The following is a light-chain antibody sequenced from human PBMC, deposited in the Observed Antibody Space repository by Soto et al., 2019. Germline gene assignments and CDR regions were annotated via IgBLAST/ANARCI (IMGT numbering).Light chain of an antibody. CDR1: QNTRSR. CDR3: QQYHSYWT. V-gene: IGKV1-5*01. J-gene: IGKJ1*01. Sequence: DFQMTQSPSTLSASVGDRVTITCRASQNTRSRLAWFQQKPGKAPKLLIYDASSLESWIPQRFSGSGSGTEFTLTISSLQTDDFSTYSCQQYHSYWTFGQGTKVE. CDR2: DAS.